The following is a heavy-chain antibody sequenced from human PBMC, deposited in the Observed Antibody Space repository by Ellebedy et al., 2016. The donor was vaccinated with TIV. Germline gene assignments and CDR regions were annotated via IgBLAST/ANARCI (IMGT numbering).Heavy chain of an antibody. J-gene: IGHJ5*02. CDR2: IDPSGSYA. CDR1: GYSFTRFW. CDR3: ARGDIVIGGGRNWFDP. D-gene: IGHD3-9*01. V-gene: IGHV5-10-1*01. Sequence: GGSLRLSCKGSGYSFTRFWIAWVRQMPGKSLEWMGRIDPSGSYAVYSPSFQGHVTISADKSITTSYLQWTSLQASDTAMYYCARGDIVIGGGRNWFDPWGQGTLVTVSS.